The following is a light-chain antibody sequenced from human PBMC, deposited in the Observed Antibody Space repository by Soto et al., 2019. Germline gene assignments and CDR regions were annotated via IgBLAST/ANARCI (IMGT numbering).Light chain of an antibody. J-gene: IGLJ2*01. CDR2: DVS. Sequence: QSALTQPASVSGSPGQSITICCTGTSSDVGGYNYVSWYQLHPGKPPKLMIYDVSIRPSGVSNRFSGSKSGNTASLTISGLQAEDETDYYCSSYTSSSSVVFGEGTKLTVL. V-gene: IGLV2-14*03. CDR1: SSDVGGYNY. CDR3: SSYTSSSSVV.